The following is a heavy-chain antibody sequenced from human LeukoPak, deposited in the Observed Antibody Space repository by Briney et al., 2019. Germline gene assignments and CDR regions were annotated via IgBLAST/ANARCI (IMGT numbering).Heavy chain of an antibody. Sequence: PGGSLRLSCAASGFTFTDDWMAWVRQTPGKGLEWFGSIRKKSDGRTTHYAAPVEGTFFISRDDSISTVSLQMKGMRSEDTGVYFCTREGYNFTSEWGQGTLVTVSS. CDR3: TREGYNFTSE. CDR2: IRKKSDGRTT. V-gene: IGHV3-15*01. D-gene: IGHD5-24*01. J-gene: IGHJ4*02. CDR1: GFTFTDDW.